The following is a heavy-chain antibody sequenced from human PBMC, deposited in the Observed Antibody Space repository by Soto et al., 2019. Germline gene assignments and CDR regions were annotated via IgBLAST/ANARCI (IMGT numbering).Heavy chain of an antibody. CDR2: ISSSSSYI. CDR1: GFTFSSYS. J-gene: IGHJ4*02. V-gene: IGHV3-21*01. D-gene: IGHD5-18*01. Sequence: PGGSLRLSCAASGFTFSSYSMNWVRQAPGKGLEWVSSISSSSSYIYYADSVKGRFTISRDNAKNSLYLQMNSLRAEDTAVYYCARGIYTAMVTTSNFDYWGQGTLVTVSS. CDR3: ARGIYTAMVTTSNFDY.